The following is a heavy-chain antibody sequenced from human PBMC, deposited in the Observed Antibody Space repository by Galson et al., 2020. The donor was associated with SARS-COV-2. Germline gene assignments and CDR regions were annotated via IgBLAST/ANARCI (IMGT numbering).Heavy chain of an antibody. CDR1: GGTFSSYA. V-gene: IGHV1-69*13. CDR2: ISPIFGTA. D-gene: IGHD3-9*01. CDR3: ARDRGYDIFTGYYSNYYYGMDV. J-gene: IGHJ6*02. Sequence: SVKVSCKASGGTFSSYAISWVRQAPGQGLEWMGGISPIFGTANYAQKFQGRVTITADESTSTAYMELSSLRSEDTAVYYCARDRGYDIFTGYYSNYYYGMDVWGQGATVTVSS.